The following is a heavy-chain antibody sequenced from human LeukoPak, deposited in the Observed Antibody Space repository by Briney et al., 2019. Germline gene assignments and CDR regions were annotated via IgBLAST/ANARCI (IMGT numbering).Heavy chain of an antibody. CDR3: GRAWRSSGFWTRYFDY. V-gene: IGHV3-21*01. CDR2: ISSSSSYI. Sequence: GGSLRLSCVASGFTFSSYSMKWVRQAPGKGLEWVSSISSSSSYIDYADSVKGRFTISRDNAKNSLYLQMKSLRAEDTAVFYCGRAWRSSGFWTRYFDYWGQGTLVTVSS. CDR1: GFTFSSYS. D-gene: IGHD3-22*01. J-gene: IGHJ4*02.